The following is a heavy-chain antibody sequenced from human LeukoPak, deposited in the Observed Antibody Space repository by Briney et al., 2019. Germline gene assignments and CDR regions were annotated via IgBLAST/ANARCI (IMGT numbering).Heavy chain of an antibody. J-gene: IGHJ4*02. D-gene: IGHD6-13*01. Sequence: GGSLRLSCAAAGFSFDDYAMHWVRLPPGRGLEWVSGINWNGDNTYYAGSVKGRFTVSRDNAKNSLYLQMNSLRVEDTAVYYCARLGIITAAGSNDYWGQGTLVTVSS. CDR3: ARLGIITAAGSNDY. V-gene: IGHV3-20*04. CDR2: INWNGDNT. CDR1: GFSFDDYA.